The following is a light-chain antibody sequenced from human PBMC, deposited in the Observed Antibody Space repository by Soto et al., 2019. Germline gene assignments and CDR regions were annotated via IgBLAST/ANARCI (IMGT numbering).Light chain of an antibody. CDR3: QQLNGSPWT. J-gene: IGKJ1*01. Sequence: IQLTQSPSSLSASVGDRVTFISGAIPPIPSFLAWYQQKPGTAPKLLIYGASTLQSGVPSRFSGSRSGTDYTLTIGSLQPEDFATYYCQQLNGSPWTFGQGTKVEV. CDR2: GAS. V-gene: IGKV1-9*01. CDR1: PPIPSF.